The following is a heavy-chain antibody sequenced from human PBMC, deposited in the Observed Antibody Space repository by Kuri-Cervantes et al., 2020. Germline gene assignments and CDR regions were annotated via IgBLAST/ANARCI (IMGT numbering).Heavy chain of an antibody. CDR3: ARDDGSGIYYFDY. J-gene: IGHJ4*02. CDR1: GGSFSGYY. Sequence: SETLSLTCAVYGGSFSGYYWSWIRQPPGKGLEWLGEINHSGSTNYNPSLKSRVTISVDTSKNQFSLKLSSVTAADTAVYYCARDDGSGIYYFDYWGQGTLVTVSS. CDR2: INHSGST. V-gene: IGHV4-34*01. D-gene: IGHD3-22*01.